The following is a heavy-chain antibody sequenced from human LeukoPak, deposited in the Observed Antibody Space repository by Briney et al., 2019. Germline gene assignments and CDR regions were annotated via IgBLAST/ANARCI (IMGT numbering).Heavy chain of an antibody. CDR3: AKVDYDSSDYFGHFDY. Sequence: PGGSLRLSCAASGFTFTSYSMNWVRQAPGKGLEWVSTISGGGGSTYYADSVKGRFTISRDNSKNTLYLQVNSLRAEDTAVYYCAKVDYDSSDYFGHFDYWGQGTLVTVSS. CDR1: GFTFTSYS. J-gene: IGHJ4*02. CDR2: ISGGGGST. V-gene: IGHV3-23*01. D-gene: IGHD3-22*01.